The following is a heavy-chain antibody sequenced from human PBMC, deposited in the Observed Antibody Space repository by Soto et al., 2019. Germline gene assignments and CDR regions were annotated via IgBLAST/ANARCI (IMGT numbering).Heavy chain of an antibody. V-gene: IGHV3-30*03. CDR2: IAYDGSNR. D-gene: IGHD6-19*01. Sequence: QVQLVESGGGVVQPGRSLRLSCAASGFSFSGYGMHWVRQAPGKGLEWVAVIAYDGSNRWYADSAKGRFTISRDNSKNTVYVPMSRLRGEDTAVDCCARDLQAGTANVYWFAPWGHGKLVTVSS. CDR3: ARDLQAGTANVYWFAP. CDR1: GFSFSGYG. J-gene: IGHJ5*02.